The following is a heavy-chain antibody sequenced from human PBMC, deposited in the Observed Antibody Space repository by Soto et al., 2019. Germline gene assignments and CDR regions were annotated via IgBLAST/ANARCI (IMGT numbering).Heavy chain of an antibody. CDR2: ISGSGGST. CDR3: ARKVYYYYGMDV. J-gene: IGHJ6*02. CDR1: GFTFSSYA. V-gene: IGHV3-23*01. Sequence: GGSLRLSVAASGFTFSSYAMSWVRQAPGKGLEWVSVISGSGGSTYYADSVKGRFTISRDNSKNTLYLQMSSLRAEDTAVYYCARKVYYYYGMDVWGQGTTVTVSS.